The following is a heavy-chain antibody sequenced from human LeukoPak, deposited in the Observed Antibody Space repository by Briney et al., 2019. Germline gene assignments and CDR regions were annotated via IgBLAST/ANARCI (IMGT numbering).Heavy chain of an antibody. Sequence: SETLSLTCTVSGDSISTYYWSWIRQPPGKGLEWIGRIYTSGSTNYNPSLKSRVTISVDTSKNQFSLKLSSVTAADTAAYYCARGGYYMDVWGKGTTVTISS. CDR1: GDSISTYY. V-gene: IGHV4-4*08. CDR2: IYTSGST. J-gene: IGHJ6*03. CDR3: ARGGYYMDV.